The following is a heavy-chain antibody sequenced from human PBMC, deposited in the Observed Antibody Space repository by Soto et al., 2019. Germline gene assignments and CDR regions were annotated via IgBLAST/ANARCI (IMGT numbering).Heavy chain of an antibody. D-gene: IGHD1-26*01. Sequence: EVQLVESGGGLVQPGGSLRLSCAASGFTVSSNYMSWVRQAPGKGLEWVSVIYSGGFTYYADSVKGRFTISRDNSKNTLYLQMNSLRAEDTAVYYCGSSFTRGVGASAFDYWGQGTLVTVSS. CDR1: GFTVSSNY. J-gene: IGHJ4*02. CDR3: GSSFTRGVGASAFDY. CDR2: IYSGGFT. V-gene: IGHV3-66*01.